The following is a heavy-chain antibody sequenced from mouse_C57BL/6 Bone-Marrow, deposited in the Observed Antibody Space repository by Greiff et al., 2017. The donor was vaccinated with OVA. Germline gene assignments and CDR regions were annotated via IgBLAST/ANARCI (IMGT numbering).Heavy chain of an antibody. D-gene: IGHD1-1*01. J-gene: IGHJ2*01. CDR1: GYSFTDYN. V-gene: IGHV1-39*01. CDR2: INPNYGTT. CDR3: ARTLYYYGSSLDY. Sequence: EVKVVESGGGLVKPGASVKISCKASGYSFTDYNMNWVKQSNGKSLEWIGVINPNYGTTSYNQKFKGKATLTVDQSSSTAYMQLNSLTSEDSAVYYCARTLYYYGSSLDYWGQGTTLTVSS.